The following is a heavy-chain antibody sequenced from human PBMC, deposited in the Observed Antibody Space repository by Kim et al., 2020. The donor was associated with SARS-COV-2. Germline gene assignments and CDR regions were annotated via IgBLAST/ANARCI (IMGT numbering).Heavy chain of an antibody. D-gene: IGHD6-6*01. CDR2: T. J-gene: IGHJ4*02. V-gene: IGHV3-53*01. Sequence: TYYADAVKGRFTISRDYSKNTVYLQMNSLRAEDTAVYYCAGAGGAARPFSGWGQGTLVTVSS. CDR3: AGAGGAARPFSG.